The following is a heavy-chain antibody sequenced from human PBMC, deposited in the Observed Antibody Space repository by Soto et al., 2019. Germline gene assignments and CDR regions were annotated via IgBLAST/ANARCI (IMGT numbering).Heavy chain of an antibody. V-gene: IGHV1-2*02. Sequence: VASVKVSCKASGYTFTGYYMHWVRQAPGQGLEWMGWINPNSGGTNYAQKFQGRVTMTRDTSISTAYMELSRPRSDDTAVYYCARDITGPVAAAYGMDVWGQGTTVTVSS. CDR2: INPNSGGT. D-gene: IGHD2-15*01. CDR3: ARDITGPVAAAYGMDV. CDR1: GYTFTGYY. J-gene: IGHJ6*02.